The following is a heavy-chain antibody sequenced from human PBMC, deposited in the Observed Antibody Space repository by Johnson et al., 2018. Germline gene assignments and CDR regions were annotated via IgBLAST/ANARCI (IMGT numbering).Heavy chain of an antibody. J-gene: IGHJ3*02. V-gene: IGHV3-30*18. CDR2: ISYDGSNK. CDR3: AKKFYYDTTTDFDI. Sequence: QVQLVESGGGVVQPGRSLRLSCAASGFTFSSYGMHWVRQAPGKGLEWVEVISYDGSNKYYADSVTGRFTISRDNSKNTLYLQMNSLRAEDTAVYYCAKKFYYDTTTDFDIWGQGTMVTVSS. CDR1: GFTFSSYG. D-gene: IGHD3-22*01.